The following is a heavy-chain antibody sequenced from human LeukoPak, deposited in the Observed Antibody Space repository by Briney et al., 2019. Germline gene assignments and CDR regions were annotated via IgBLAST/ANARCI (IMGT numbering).Heavy chain of an antibody. V-gene: IGHV3-23*01. D-gene: IGHD1-1*01. CDR1: GFSFSSYY. CDR3: AREEAGTTSY. CDR2: ISGSGGST. Sequence: GGSPRLSCAASGFSFSSYYMSWVRQAPGKGLEWVSAISGSGGSTYYADSVKGRFTISRDNSKNTLYLQMNSLRAEDTAVYYCAREEAGTTSYWGQGTLVTVSS. J-gene: IGHJ4*02.